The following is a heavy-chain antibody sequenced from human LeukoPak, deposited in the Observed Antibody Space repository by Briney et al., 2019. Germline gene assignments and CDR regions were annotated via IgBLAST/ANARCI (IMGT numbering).Heavy chain of an antibody. CDR2: IYTSGSI. D-gene: IGHD3-3*01. Sequence: SETLSLTCTVSGGSISSYYWSWIRQPPGKGLEWIGYIYTSGSINYNPSLKSRVTISVDTSKNQFSLKLSSVTAADTAVYYCARHGPYDFWSGYYFPDAFDIWGQGTMVTVSS. CDR1: GGSISSYY. J-gene: IGHJ3*02. V-gene: IGHV4-4*09. CDR3: ARHGPYDFWSGYYFPDAFDI.